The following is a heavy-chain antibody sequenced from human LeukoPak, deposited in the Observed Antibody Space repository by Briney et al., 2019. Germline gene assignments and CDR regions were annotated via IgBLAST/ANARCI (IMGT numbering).Heavy chain of an antibody. Sequence: GGSLRLSCAASGFTFDDYAMHWVRQAPGKGLEWVSGISWNSGSIGYADSVKGRFTISRDNAKNSLYLQMNSLRAEDTALYYCAKDTRTRGFYYYGMDVWGQGTTVTVSS. J-gene: IGHJ6*02. CDR3: AKDTRTRGFYYYGMDV. CDR2: ISWNSGSI. V-gene: IGHV3-9*01. CDR1: GFTFDDYA. D-gene: IGHD3-10*01.